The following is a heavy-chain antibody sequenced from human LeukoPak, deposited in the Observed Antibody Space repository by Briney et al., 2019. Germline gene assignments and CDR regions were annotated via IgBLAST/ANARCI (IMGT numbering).Heavy chain of an antibody. D-gene: IGHD6-19*01. CDR1: GFTFSSYG. Sequence: PGRSLRLSCAASGFTFSSYGMHWVRQAPGKGLEWVAVIWYDGSNKYYADSVKGPFTISRDNSKNTLYLQMNSLRAEDTAVYYCARARYSSGWYYFDYWGQGTLVTVSS. J-gene: IGHJ4*02. V-gene: IGHV3-33*01. CDR2: IWYDGSNK. CDR3: ARARYSSGWYYFDY.